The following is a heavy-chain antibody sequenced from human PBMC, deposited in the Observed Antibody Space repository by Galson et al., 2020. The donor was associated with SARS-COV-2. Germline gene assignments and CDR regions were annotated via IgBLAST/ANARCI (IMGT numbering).Heavy chain of an antibody. Sequence: SLRLSCAAHGLTLRNSAMHCVRQAPYKRLERVAVLSSVRTNPYHKDSVKGRFSISTDNSKHTLYLQMNSLRVEDTAVYHCAKSLWCGEILSPFDYWGQGTQATVSA. D-gene: IGHD3-10*01. V-gene: IGHV3-30*18. CDR1: GLTLRNSA. CDR2: LSSVRTNP. J-gene: IGHJ4*02. CDR3: AKSLWCGEILSPFDY.